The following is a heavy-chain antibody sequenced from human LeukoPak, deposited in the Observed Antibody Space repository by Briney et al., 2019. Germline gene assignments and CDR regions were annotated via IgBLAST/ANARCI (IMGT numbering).Heavy chain of an antibody. CDR1: GGSFSGYY. Sequence: PSETLSLTCAVYGGSFSGYYWSWIRQPPGKGLEWIGEINHSGSTNYNPSLKSRVTTSVDTSKNQFSLKLSPVTAADTAVYYCASGGSSSSWFDPWGQGTLVTVSS. J-gene: IGHJ5*02. D-gene: IGHD6-13*01. CDR3: ASGGSSSSWFDP. V-gene: IGHV4-34*01. CDR2: INHSGST.